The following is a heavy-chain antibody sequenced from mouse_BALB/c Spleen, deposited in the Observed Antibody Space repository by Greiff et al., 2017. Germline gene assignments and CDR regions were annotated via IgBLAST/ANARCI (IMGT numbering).Heavy chain of an antibody. D-gene: IGHD3-2*02. V-gene: IGHV5-17*02. CDR1: GFTFSSFG. Sequence: EVQGVESGGGLVQPGGSRKLSCAASGFTFSSFGMHWVRQAPEKGLEWVAYISSGSSTIYYADTVKGRFTISRDNPKNTLFLQMTSLRSEDTAMYYCARSNRQLRENYAMDYWGQGTSVTVSS. CDR2: ISSGSSTI. J-gene: IGHJ4*01. CDR3: ARSNRQLRENYAMDY.